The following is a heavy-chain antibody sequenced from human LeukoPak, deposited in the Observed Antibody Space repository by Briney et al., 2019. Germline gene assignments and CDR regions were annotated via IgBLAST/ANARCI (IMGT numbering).Heavy chain of an antibody. Sequence: GGSLRLSCAASGFTFSSYAMHWVRQAPGKGLEWVAVISYDGSSKYYADSVKGRFTISRDNSKNTLYLQMNSLRAEDTAVYYCARHNYGYDYWGQGTLVTVSS. V-gene: IGHV3-30*04. CDR1: GFTFSSYA. J-gene: IGHJ4*02. D-gene: IGHD3-10*01. CDR2: ISYDGSSK. CDR3: ARHNYGYDY.